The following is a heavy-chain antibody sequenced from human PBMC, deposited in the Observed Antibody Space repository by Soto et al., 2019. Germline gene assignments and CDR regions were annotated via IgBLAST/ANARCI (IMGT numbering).Heavy chain of an antibody. Sequence: GESLKISCEASGYSFTSYWISWVRQMSGKGLEWMGTIYPDDSDTRYSPSFQGQVTISADKSISTAYLQWSSLKASDTAMYYCARHMEAAAGQFYYYYGMDVWGQGTTVTVSS. D-gene: IGHD6-13*01. V-gene: IGHV5-51*01. CDR3: ARHMEAAAGQFYYYYGMDV. CDR1: GYSFTSYW. J-gene: IGHJ6*02. CDR2: IYPDDSDT.